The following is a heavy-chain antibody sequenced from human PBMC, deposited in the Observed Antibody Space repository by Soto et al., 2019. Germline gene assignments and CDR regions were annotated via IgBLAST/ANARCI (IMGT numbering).Heavy chain of an antibody. CDR2: ISYDGSNK. J-gene: IGHJ5*02. V-gene: IGHV3-30*18. Sequence: GGSLRLSCAASGFTFSSYGMHWVRQAPGKGLEWVAVISYDGSNKYYADYVKSRFTISRDNPKNTLYLQMNSLGAEETAVYYCAKALYYYDSIPGGLFDPWGQGTLVTASS. D-gene: IGHD3-22*01. CDR3: AKALYYYDSIPGGLFDP. CDR1: GFTFSSYG.